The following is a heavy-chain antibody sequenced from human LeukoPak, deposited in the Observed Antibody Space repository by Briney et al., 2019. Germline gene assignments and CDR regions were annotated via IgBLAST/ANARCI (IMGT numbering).Heavy chain of an antibody. CDR1: GFTFSSYA. J-gene: IGHJ4*02. V-gene: IGHV3-23*01. CDR3: ARDFSVDY. D-gene: IGHD3-10*01. Sequence: AGGSLRLSCAASGFTFSSYAMSWVRQAPGKGLEWVSAISGSGGSTYYADSVKGRFTISRDNSKNSLHLQMNTLRAEDTAVYYCARDFSVDYWGQGTRVTVSS. CDR2: ISGSGGST.